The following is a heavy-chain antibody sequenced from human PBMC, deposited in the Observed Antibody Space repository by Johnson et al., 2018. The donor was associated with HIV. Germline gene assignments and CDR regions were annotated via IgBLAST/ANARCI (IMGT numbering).Heavy chain of an antibody. J-gene: IGHJ3*02. CDR1: GFTFSSYW. V-gene: IGHV3-7*05. D-gene: IGHD2-15*01. CDR3: ARVGILRRRGAFDI. CDR2: IKQDGSEK. Sequence: VQLVESGGGVVQPGGSLRLSCAASGFTFSSYWMSWVRQAPVKGLEWVANIKQDGSEKYYVDSVKGRFTISRDNAKNSLYLKMNSRRAEDTAVYYCARVGILRRRGAFDIWGQGTMVTVSS.